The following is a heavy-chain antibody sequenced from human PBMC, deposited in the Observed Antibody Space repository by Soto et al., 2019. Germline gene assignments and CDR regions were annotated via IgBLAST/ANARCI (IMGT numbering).Heavy chain of an antibody. Sequence: QIQLVQSRAEVKRSGSSVKVACTASGDPFGVSFTNYAVTWVRQAPGQGLEWMGGVSPPLHTSAYAQKFRGRVTITADESTTASYLEIRSLTSKDTAMYYCARDSGYGSASSVNHYFDYWGQGSLVTVSS. CDR3: ARDSGYGSASSVNHYFDY. J-gene: IGHJ4*02. D-gene: IGHD3-10*01. CDR1: GDPFGVSFTNYA. V-gene: IGHV1-69*01. CDR2: VSPPLHTS.